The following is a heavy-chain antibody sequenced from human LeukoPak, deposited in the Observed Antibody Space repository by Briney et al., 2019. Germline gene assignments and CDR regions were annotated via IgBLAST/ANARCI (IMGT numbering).Heavy chain of an antibody. D-gene: IGHD5-18*01. CDR2: VTYTGS. J-gene: IGHJ3*02. CDR3: ARHVDTALIGAFHI. V-gene: IGHV4-59*08. Sequence: SETLSLTCTVSGTSISSYYWSWLRQPLGKGPEWIGYVTYTGSKYNPSLKSRVTISTDRSKKEVSLRLSSVTAADTAMYFCARHVDTALIGAFHIWGQGTMVTVS. CDR1: GTSISSYY.